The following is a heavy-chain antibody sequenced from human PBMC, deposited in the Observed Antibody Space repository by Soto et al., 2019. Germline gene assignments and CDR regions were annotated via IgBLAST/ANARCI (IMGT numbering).Heavy chain of an antibody. CDR2: ISWNSGSI. CDR1: GFTFDDYA. CDR3: AKDYYYYGMDV. Sequence: HPGGSLRLSCAAPGFTFDDYAMHWVRQAPGKGLEWVSGISWNSGSIGYADSVKGRFTISRDNAKNSLYLQMNSLRAEDTALYYCAKDYYYYGMDVWGQGTTVTVSS. V-gene: IGHV3-9*01. J-gene: IGHJ6*02.